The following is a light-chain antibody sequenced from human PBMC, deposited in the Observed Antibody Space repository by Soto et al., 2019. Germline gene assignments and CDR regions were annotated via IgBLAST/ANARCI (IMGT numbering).Light chain of an antibody. CDR3: QQYDSWPLT. Sequence: EIVMTQSPGTLSVSTEEGATLSYRASQSVDRNLAWYQQKPGQAPRLLIYGASTRPTGIPDRFSGSGSGTEFSLTISSLQSEDFAVYYCQQYDSWPLTFGGGTKVEIK. CDR2: GAS. V-gene: IGKV3D-15*01. J-gene: IGKJ4*01. CDR1: QSVDRN.